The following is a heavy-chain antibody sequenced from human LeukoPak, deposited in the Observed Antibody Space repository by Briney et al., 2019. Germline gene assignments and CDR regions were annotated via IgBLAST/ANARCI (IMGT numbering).Heavy chain of an antibody. CDR2: IYYSGST. CDR3: ARLTRDGYNSAQKFDY. J-gene: IGHJ4*02. Sequence: PSETLSLTCTVSGGSISSYCWSWIRQPPGKGLEWIGYIYYSGSTNYNPSLKSRVTISVDTSKNQFSLKLSSVTAADTAVYYCARLTRDGYNSAQKFDYWGQGTLVTVSS. CDR1: GGSISSYC. D-gene: IGHD5-24*01. V-gene: IGHV4-59*08.